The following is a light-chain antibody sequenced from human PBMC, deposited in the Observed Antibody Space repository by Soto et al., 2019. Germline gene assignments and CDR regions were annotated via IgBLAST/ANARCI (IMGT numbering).Light chain of an antibody. CDR2: DVS. J-gene: IGLJ1*01. CDR1: SSEVGGYNY. CDR3: CSYAGSYTLYV. Sequence: QTVLTQPRPVSGSPGQSVTISFTGNSSEVGGYNYVSWYQQHPGKAPKLMIYDVSKRPSGVPDRFSGSKSGNTASLTISGLQAEDEADYYCCSYAGSYTLYVFGTGTKVTVL. V-gene: IGLV2-11*01.